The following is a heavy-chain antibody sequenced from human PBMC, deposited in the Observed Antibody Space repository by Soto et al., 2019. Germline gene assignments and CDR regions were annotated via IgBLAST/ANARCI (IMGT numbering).Heavy chain of an antibody. CDR2: VFGSGSST. J-gene: IGHJ4*02. CDR3: AKSVGTRFFFDF. D-gene: IGHD3-10*01. CDR1: GFTFSDHV. V-gene: IGHV3-23*01. Sequence: GGSLRLSCAASGFTFSDHVMNWVRQAPGKGLEWVSAVFGSGSSTYYADSVKGRLTISRDNSKNTLYLQMNSLTAEDTAIYYCAKSVGTRFFFDFWGQGTLVTVSS.